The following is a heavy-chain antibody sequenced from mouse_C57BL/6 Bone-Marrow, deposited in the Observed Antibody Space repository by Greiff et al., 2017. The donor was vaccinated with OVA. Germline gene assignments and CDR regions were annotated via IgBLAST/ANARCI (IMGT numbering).Heavy chain of an antibody. J-gene: IGHJ1*03. V-gene: IGHV1-69*01. CDR2: IDPSDSYT. Sequence: QVQLQQPGAELVMPGASVKLSCKASGYTFTSYWMHWVKQRPGQGLEWIGEIDPSDSYTKYNQKFKGKSTLTVDKSSSTAYMQLSSLTSEDSAVYYCSRTLYYSTWYFDVWGTGTTVTVSS. CDR3: SRTLYYSTWYFDV. CDR1: GYTFTSYW. D-gene: IGHD2-5*01.